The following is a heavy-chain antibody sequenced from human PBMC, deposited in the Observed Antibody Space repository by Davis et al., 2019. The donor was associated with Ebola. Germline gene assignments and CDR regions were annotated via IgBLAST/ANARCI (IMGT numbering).Heavy chain of an antibody. J-gene: IGHJ6*04. CDR2: ISSSSTTI. D-gene: IGHD3-3*01. CDR3: AKSGLSFGVVKYHYGMDV. V-gene: IGHV3-48*04. Sequence: GGSLRLSCAASGFTFSSYGMHWVRQAPGKGLEWVSYISSSSTTIYYADSVKGRFTISRDNAKNSLYLQMNSLRAEDTAVYYCAKSGLSFGVVKYHYGMDVWGKGTTVTVSS. CDR1: GFTFSSYG.